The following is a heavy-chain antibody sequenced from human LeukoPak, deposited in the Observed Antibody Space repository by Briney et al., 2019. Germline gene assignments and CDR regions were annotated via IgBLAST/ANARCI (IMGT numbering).Heavy chain of an antibody. CDR1: GFPFSSYW. V-gene: IGHV3-7*01. J-gene: IGHJ3*01. D-gene: IGHD3-10*01. CDR2: IKQDGGVK. Sequence: PGGSLRLSCAASGFPFSSYWMTWVRQAPGKGLEWVANIKQDGGVKYYVDSVKGRFTISRDNAKNSVYLQMNSLRAEDTAAYYCAREDYYGSGNYVAWGGPFDVWGQGTTVTVSS. CDR3: AREDYYGSGNYVAWGGPFDV.